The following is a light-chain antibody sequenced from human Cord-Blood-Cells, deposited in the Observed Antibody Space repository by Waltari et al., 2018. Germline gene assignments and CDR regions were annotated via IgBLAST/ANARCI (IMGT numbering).Light chain of an antibody. Sequence: QSALTPPRSLSGSPGQSVTISCTGTSSDVGGYKYVSWYQQHPGKAPKLMIYDVSKRPSGVPDRFSGSKSGNTASLTISGLQAEDEADYYCCSYAGSYTWVFGGGTKLTVL. CDR1: SSDVGGYKY. J-gene: IGLJ3*02. CDR2: DVS. CDR3: CSYAGSYTWV. V-gene: IGLV2-11*01.